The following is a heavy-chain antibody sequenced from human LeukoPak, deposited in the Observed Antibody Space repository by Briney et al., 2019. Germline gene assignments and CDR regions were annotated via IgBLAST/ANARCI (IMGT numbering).Heavy chain of an antibody. CDR3: ARATWGSYFDY. Sequence: PGGSLRLSCAASGFTFSGYWMHWVRQASGKGLVWVSRINSDGYSTSYADSVKGRFTISRDNAKNTLYLQMNSLRAEDTAVYYCARATWGSYFDYWGQGTLVTVSS. CDR2: INSDGYST. CDR1: GFTFSGYW. J-gene: IGHJ4*02. D-gene: IGHD3-16*01. V-gene: IGHV3-74*01.